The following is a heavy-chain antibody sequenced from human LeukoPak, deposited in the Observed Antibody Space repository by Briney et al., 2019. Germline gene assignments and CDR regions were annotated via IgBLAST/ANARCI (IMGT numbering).Heavy chain of an antibody. D-gene: IGHD3-22*01. CDR3: AKAAMIVVASWFDP. J-gene: IGHJ5*02. CDR2: ISWNSGSI. CDR1: GFTFDDYA. Sequence: GGSLRLSCAASGFTFDDYAMHWVRQAPGKGLEWVSGISWNSGSIGYADSVKGRFTISRDNAKNSLYLQMNSLRAEDTALYYCAKAAMIVVASWFDPWGQGTLVTVSS. V-gene: IGHV3-9*01.